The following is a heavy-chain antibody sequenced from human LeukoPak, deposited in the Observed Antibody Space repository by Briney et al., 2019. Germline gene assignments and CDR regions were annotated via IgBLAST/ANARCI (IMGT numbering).Heavy chain of an antibody. CDR2: XNPNSGGT. D-gene: IGHD3-22*01. J-gene: IGHJ4*02. Sequence: ASVKVSCKASGYXXTGYYMHWVRQAPGXXXXXXXXXNPNSGGTNYAQKFQGRVTMTRDTSISTAYMELSRLRSDDTAVYYCARDPTHLYYYDSSGYCYWGQGTLVTVSS. CDR3: ARDPTHLYYYDSSGYCY. V-gene: IGHV1-2*02. CDR1: GYXXTGYY.